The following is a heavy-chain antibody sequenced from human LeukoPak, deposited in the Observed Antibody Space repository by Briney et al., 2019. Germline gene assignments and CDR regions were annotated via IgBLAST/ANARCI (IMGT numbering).Heavy chain of an antibody. J-gene: IGHJ5*02. CDR2: IYYSGST. Sequence: SEALSLTCAVYGGSFSGYYWSWIRQPPGKGLEWIGYIYYSGSTNYNPSLKSRVTISVDTSKNQFSLKLSSVTAADTAVYYCARERCSSTSCSPYNWFDPWGQGTLVTVSS. V-gene: IGHV4-59*01. CDR1: GGSFSGYY. D-gene: IGHD2-2*01. CDR3: ARERCSSTSCSPYNWFDP.